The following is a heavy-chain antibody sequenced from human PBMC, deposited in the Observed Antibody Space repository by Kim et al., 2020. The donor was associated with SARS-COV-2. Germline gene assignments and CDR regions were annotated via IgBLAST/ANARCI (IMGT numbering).Heavy chain of an antibody. J-gene: IGHJ4*02. V-gene: IGHV4-39*07. CDR3: ARRIAVAGTPRWG. D-gene: IGHD6-19*01. Sequence: SNPSLKGRVTISVDTSKNQFSLKLSSVTAADTAVYYCARRIAVAGTPRWGWGQGTLVTVSS.